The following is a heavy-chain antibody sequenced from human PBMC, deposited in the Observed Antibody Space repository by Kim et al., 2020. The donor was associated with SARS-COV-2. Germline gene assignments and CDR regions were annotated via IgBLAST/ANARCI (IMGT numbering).Heavy chain of an antibody. J-gene: IGHJ6*02. Sequence: GGSLRLSCAASGFTVSSNYMSWVRQAPGKGLEWVSGIYSGGRTYYADSVKGRFTISRDNSKNTLYLQMNSLRAEDTAVYYCASLVSDYGDSKGYEDYYYYYGMDVWGQGTTVTVSS. CDR3: ASLVSDYGDSKGYEDYYYYYGMDV. CDR2: IYSGGRT. D-gene: IGHD4-17*01. CDR1: GFTVSSNY. V-gene: IGHV3-53*01.